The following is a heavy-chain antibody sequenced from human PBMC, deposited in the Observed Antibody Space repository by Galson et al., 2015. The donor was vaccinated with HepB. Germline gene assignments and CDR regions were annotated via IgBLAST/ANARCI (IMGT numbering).Heavy chain of an antibody. J-gene: IGHJ6*02. CDR3: SRSHYGGDRYHYYGMDV. CDR1: GFTLGDYS. V-gene: IGHV3-49*03. D-gene: IGHD2-21*02. CDR2: ITSKAYGGTT. Sequence: SLRLSCAVSGFTLGDYSMGWFRQAPGKGLEWVGFITSKAYGGTTEYAASVKGRFTISRDDSKSIAFLQINSLKSEDTAVYYCSRSHYGGDRYHYYGMDVWGQGTTVTASS.